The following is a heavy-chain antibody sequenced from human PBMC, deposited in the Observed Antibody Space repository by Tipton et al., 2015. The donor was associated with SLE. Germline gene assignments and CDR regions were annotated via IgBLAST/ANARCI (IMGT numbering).Heavy chain of an antibody. Sequence: GSLRLSCAASGFTVSSNYMSWVRQATGKGLEWVSVIYSGGSTYYADSVKGRFTISRDNSKNTLYLQMNSLRAEDTAVDYCAREVWEDPWSNWFDPWGQGTLVTVSS. J-gene: IGHJ5*02. CDR2: IYSGGST. CDR1: GFTVSSNY. CDR3: AREVWEDPWSNWFDP. V-gene: IGHV3-66*01. D-gene: IGHD1-26*01.